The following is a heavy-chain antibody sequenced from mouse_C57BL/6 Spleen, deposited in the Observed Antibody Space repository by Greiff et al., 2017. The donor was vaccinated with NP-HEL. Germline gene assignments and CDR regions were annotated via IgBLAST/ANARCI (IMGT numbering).Heavy chain of an antibody. CDR1: GFSLSTSGMG. CDR2: IYWDDDK. CDR3: ARGDSSGYGFGFDY. J-gene: IGHJ2*01. V-gene: IGHV8-12*01. Sequence: LKESGPGILQSSQTLSLTCSFSGFSLSTSGMGVSWIRQPSGKGLEWLAHIYWDDDKRYNPSLKSRLTISKDTSRNQVFLKITSVDTADTATYYCARGDSSGYGFGFDYWGQGTTLTVSS. D-gene: IGHD3-2*02.